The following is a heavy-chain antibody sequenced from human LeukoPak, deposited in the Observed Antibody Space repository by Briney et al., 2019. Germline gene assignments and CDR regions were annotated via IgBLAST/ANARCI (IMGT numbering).Heavy chain of an antibody. J-gene: IGHJ4*02. D-gene: IGHD5-18*01. CDR1: GLTFSSYA. CDR2: ISYDGSNK. V-gene: IGHV3-30*04. CDR3: ARDRGYSYGPFDY. Sequence: GRSLRLSCAASGLTFSSYAMHWVRQAPGKGLEWVAVISYDGSNKYYADSVKGRFTISRDNSKNTLSLQMNSLRAEDTAVYYCARDRGYSYGPFDYWGPGTLVTVSS.